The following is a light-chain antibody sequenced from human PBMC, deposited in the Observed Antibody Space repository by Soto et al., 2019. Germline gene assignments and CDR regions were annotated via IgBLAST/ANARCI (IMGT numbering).Light chain of an antibody. J-gene: IGKJ5*01. CDR1: QSVSSTY. V-gene: IGKV3-20*01. CDR2: GAS. Sequence: EIVLTQSPGTLSLSPGDGATLSCRASQSVSSTYLAWYQQKPGQAPRLLIYGASNRATGIPDRFRGSGSRTDFTLTISRLEPEDFAVYYCQQYGGSMTFGQGTRLEIE. CDR3: QQYGGSMT.